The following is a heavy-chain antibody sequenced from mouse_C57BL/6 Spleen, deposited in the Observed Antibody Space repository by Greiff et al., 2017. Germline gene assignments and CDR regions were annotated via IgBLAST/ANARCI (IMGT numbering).Heavy chain of an antibody. CDR1: GYTFTSYW. Sequence: QVQLQQPGAELVKPGASVKLSCKASGYTFTSYWMHWVKQRPGQGLEWIGMIHPNSGSTNYNEKFKSKATLTVDKSSSTAYMQLSSLTSEDSAVYYCARGDYYGSSSPFGYWGQGTLVTVSA. CDR2: IHPNSGST. V-gene: IGHV1-64*01. CDR3: ARGDYYGSSSPFGY. D-gene: IGHD1-1*01. J-gene: IGHJ3*01.